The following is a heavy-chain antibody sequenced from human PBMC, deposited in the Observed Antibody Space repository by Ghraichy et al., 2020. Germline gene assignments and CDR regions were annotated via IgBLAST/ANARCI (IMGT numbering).Heavy chain of an antibody. D-gene: IGHD6-13*01. V-gene: IGHV3-21*04. Sequence: GGSLRLSCAASGFTFSSYSMNWVRQAPGKGLEWVSSISSSSGYIYYADSVKGRFTISRDNAKNSLYLQMNSLRAEDTAVYYCARDRGCAAAGPQIDYWGQGTLVTVSS. J-gene: IGHJ4*02. CDR2: ISSSSGYI. CDR3: ARDRGCAAAGPQIDY. CDR1: GFTFSSYS.